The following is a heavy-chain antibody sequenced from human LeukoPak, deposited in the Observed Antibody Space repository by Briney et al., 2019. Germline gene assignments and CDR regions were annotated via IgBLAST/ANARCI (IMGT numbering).Heavy chain of an antibody. J-gene: IGHJ4*02. Sequence: GASVKVSCKASGYTFTSYYMHWVRQAPGQGLEWMGIINPSGGSTSYAQKFQGRVTMTRDTSTSTVYMELSSLRSGDTAVYYCARASGSYYGTHYFDYWGQGTLVTVSS. V-gene: IGHV1-46*01. CDR1: GYTFTSYY. CDR3: ARASGSYYGTHYFDY. CDR2: INPSGGST. D-gene: IGHD1-26*01.